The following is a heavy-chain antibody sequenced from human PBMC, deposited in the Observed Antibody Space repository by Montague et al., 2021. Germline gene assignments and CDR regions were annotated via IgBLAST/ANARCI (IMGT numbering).Heavy chain of an antibody. Sequence: SLRLSCAASGFTFSSYAMHWVRQAPGKGLEWVAVISYDGSNKYYADSVKGRFTISRDNSKNTLYLQMNSLRADDTAVYYCARSLTSGLLAEYFQHWGQGTLVTVSS. J-gene: IGHJ1*01. CDR3: ARSLTSGLLAEYFQH. CDR2: ISYDGSNK. CDR1: GFTFSSYA. D-gene: IGHD6-19*01. V-gene: IGHV3-30-3*01.